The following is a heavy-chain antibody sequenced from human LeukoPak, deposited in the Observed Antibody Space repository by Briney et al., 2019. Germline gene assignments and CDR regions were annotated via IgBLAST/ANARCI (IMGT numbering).Heavy chain of an antibody. Sequence: GGSLRLSCAASGFTFSSFAMSWIRQAPGKGLEWVSSVSRSGVGTYYADSVRGRFTISRDNSNNTVFLQMNSLRAEDTAVYYCVKLFRPDYWGQGTLVTVSS. V-gene: IGHV3-23*01. J-gene: IGHJ4*02. CDR3: VKLFRPDY. CDR2: VSRSGVGT. CDR1: GFTFSSFA. D-gene: IGHD3-10*01.